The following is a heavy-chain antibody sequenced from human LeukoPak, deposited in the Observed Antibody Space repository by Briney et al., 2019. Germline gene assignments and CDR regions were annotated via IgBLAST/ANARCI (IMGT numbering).Heavy chain of an antibody. CDR1: GFTFSSYS. V-gene: IGHV3-48*01. CDR2: ISSSSSTI. J-gene: IGHJ3*02. D-gene: IGHD3-3*01. Sequence: PGGSLRLSCAASGFTFSSYSMKWVRQAPGKGLEWVSYISSSSSTIYYADSVKGRFTISRDNAKNSLYLQMNSLRAEDTAVYYCARDLWASAYYDFWSGYWDAFDIWGQGTMVTVSS. CDR3: ARDLWASAYYDFWSGYWDAFDI.